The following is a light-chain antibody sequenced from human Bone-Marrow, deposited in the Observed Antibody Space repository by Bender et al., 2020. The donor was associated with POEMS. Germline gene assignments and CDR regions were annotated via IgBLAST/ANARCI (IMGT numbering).Light chain of an antibody. CDR2: DVS. J-gene: IGLJ1*01. CDR3: SSYRATTLV. V-gene: IGLV2-14*03. CDR1: SSDVGGYKE. Sequence: QSALTQPASVSGSPGQSITISCTGTSSDVGGYKEVSWYQQHPGKAPKLMIYDVSYRPSGVSIRFSGSKSGNTASLTISGLQAEDEADYYCSSYRATTLVFGTGTKVTVL.